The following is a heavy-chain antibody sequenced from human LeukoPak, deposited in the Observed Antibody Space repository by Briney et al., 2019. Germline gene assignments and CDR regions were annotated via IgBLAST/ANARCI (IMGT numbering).Heavy chain of an antibody. CDR2: INHSGST. CDR1: GGSFSGYY. J-gene: IGHJ4*02. CDR3: ARVAATVTTSPFDY. V-gene: IGHV4-34*01. Sequence: PSETLSLTCAVYGGSFSGYYWSWIRQPPGKGLEWIGEINHSGSTNYNPSLKGRVTISVDTSKNQFSLKLSSVTAADTAVYYCARVAATVTTSPFDYWGQGTQVTVSS. D-gene: IGHD4-17*01.